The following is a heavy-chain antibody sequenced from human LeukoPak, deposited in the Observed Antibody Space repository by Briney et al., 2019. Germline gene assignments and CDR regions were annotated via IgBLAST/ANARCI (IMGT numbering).Heavy chain of an antibody. CDR1: GFTFTSSA. V-gene: IGHV1-58*02. CDR3: AASLLRYFDWSRSFDY. CDR2: IVVGSGNT. J-gene: IGHJ4*02. Sequence: EASVKVSCKASGFTFTSSAMQWVRQARGQRLEWIGWIVVGSGNTNYAQKFQERVTITRDMSTSTAYMELSSLRSEDTAVYYCAASLLRYFDWSRSFDYWGQGTLVTVSS. D-gene: IGHD3-9*01.